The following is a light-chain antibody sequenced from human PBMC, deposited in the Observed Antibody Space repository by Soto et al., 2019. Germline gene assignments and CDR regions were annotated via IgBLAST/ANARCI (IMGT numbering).Light chain of an antibody. CDR2: EVS. Sequence: QSVLTQPASVSGCPGQSITISCTGTSSDFGAYNRVSWYQQVPGKAPKHMIFEVSNRPSGLSNRISGSKSGNTASLTISGLQAEDKADYYCCAYTSMNTWVFDGGTNVTVL. CDR3: CAYTSMNTWV. J-gene: IGLJ3*02. CDR1: SSDFGAYNR. V-gene: IGLV2-14*01.